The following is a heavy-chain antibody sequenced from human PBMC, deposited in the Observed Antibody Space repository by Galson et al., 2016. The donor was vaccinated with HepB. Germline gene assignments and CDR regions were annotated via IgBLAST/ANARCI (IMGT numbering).Heavy chain of an antibody. J-gene: IGHJ6*02. Sequence: SLRLSCAASGLSFSPYAVSWVRQAPGKGLEWVSAINGTGTITKYADSVKGRFTISRDNSKNTMYLQVNSLRAEDTAVYYCARGGLGNYYAYGMDVWGHGNTVTVSS. CDR3: ARGGLGNYYAYGMDV. CDR2: INGTGTIT. V-gene: IGHV3-23*01. D-gene: IGHD3/OR15-3a*01. CDR1: GLSFSPYA.